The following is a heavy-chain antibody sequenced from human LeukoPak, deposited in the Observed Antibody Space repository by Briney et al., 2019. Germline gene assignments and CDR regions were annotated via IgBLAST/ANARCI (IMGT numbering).Heavy chain of an antibody. J-gene: IGHJ4*02. CDR1: GDSVSSNSAA. D-gene: IGHD6-19*01. V-gene: IGHV6-1*01. CDR3: ARGGTSSGPGFDY. CDR2: TYYRSKWYN. Sequence: SQTLSLTCAISGDSVSSNSAAWNWIRQSPSRGLEWLVRTYYRSKWYNEYAVSVKSRISINPDTSKNQFSLQLNSVTPEDTAVYYCARGGTSSGPGFDYWGQGTPVTVSA.